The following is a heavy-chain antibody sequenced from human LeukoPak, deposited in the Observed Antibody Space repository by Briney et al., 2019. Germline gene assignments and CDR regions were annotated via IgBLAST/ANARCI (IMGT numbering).Heavy chain of an antibody. V-gene: IGHV3-30*02. J-gene: IGHJ5*02. D-gene: IGHD3-10*01. CDR2: IRYDGSNK. Sequence: GSLRLSCAASGFTFSSYGMHWVRQAPGKGLEWVAFIRYDGSNKYYADSVKGRFTIYRDNSKNTLYLQMNSLRAEDTAVYYCAKDILWFGELLVQNWFDPWGQGTLVTVSS. CDR3: AKDILWFGELLVQNWFDP. CDR1: GFTFSSYG.